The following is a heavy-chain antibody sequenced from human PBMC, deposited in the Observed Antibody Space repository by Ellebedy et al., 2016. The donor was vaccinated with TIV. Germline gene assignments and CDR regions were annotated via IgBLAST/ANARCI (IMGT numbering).Heavy chain of an antibody. CDR1: GFTFSTYN. J-gene: IGHJ4*02. Sequence: GESLKISCAASGFTFSTYNMNWVRQAPGKGLEWVSAISGDGANTYYADSVKGRFTITRDNSKNTLYLQMDRVRAEDTAVYYCAKGTSSGFNYDRVGCEYWGRGTLVTVSS. CDR2: ISGDGANT. V-gene: IGHV3-23*01. D-gene: IGHD3-22*01. CDR3: AKGTSSGFNYDRVGCEY.